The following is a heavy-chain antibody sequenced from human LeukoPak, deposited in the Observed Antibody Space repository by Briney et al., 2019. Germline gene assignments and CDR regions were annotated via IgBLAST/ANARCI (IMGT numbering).Heavy chain of an antibody. CDR2: IYYSGST. Sequence: SETLSLTCTVSGGSISSYYWSWIRQPPGKGLEWIGYIYYSGSTNYNPSLKSRVTISVDRSKNQFSLKLSSVTAADTAVYYCAARGAYDSSGYLAYWGQGTLVTVSS. J-gene: IGHJ4*02. CDR3: AARGAYDSSGYLAY. V-gene: IGHV4-59*12. D-gene: IGHD3-22*01. CDR1: GGSISSYY.